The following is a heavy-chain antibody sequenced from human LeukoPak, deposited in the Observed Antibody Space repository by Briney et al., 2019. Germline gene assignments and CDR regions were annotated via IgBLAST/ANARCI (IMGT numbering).Heavy chain of an antibody. V-gene: IGHV1-46*01. J-gene: IGHJ1*01. CDR2: INPSGGTT. CDR1: GYTFTRYY. Sequence: ASVKVSCKASGYTFTRYYLHWVRQAPGQGLEWMGIINPSGGTTSSAQKFQGRATMTMDTSTSTVYMELISLKSEDTAVYYCARARGYSYGPNEHWGQGTLVTVSS. D-gene: IGHD5-18*01. CDR3: ARARGYSYGPNEH.